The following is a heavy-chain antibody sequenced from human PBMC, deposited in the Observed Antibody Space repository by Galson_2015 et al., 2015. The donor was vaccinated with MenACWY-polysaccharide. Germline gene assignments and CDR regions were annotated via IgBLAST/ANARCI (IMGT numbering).Heavy chain of an antibody. J-gene: IGHJ5*02. Sequence: SVKVSCKASGYTFTSYDINWVRQATGQGLEWMGRISAYNGNTNYAQKLQGRVTMTTDTSTSTTYMELRSLRSDDTAVYYCARQHIVVVPAAECWFDPWGQGTLVTVSS. V-gene: IGHV1-18*01. D-gene: IGHD2-2*01. CDR3: ARQHIVVVPAAECWFDP. CDR1: GYTFTSYD. CDR2: ISAYNGNT.